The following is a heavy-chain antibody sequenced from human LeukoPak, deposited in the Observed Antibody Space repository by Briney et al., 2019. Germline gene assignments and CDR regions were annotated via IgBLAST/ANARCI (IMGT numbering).Heavy chain of an antibody. Sequence: PGGSLRLSCAASGFTFSSYSMNWVRQAPGKGLEWVSSISSSSSYIYYADSVKGRFTISRDNAKNTLYLQMNSLRAEDTAVYYCAKDSRFLEWSANFDYWGQGTLVTVSS. CDR3: AKDSRFLEWSANFDY. V-gene: IGHV3-21*01. CDR1: GFTFSSYS. D-gene: IGHD3-3*01. J-gene: IGHJ4*02. CDR2: ISSSSSYI.